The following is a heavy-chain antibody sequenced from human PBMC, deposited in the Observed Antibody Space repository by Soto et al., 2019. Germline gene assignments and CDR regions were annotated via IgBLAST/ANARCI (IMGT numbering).Heavy chain of an antibody. CDR3: AKEAGRYSSRWPYYYYYGTDV. Sequence: QVQLVESGGGVVQPGRSLRLSCAASGFTFSSYGMHWVRQAPGKGLEWVAVISYDGSNKYYADSVKGRFTISRDNSKNPLYLQMNSLRAQDSAVYDCAKEAGRYSSRWPYYYYYGTDVWGQGTTVTASS. V-gene: IGHV3-30*18. J-gene: IGHJ6*02. CDR2: ISYDGSNK. CDR1: GFTFSSYG. D-gene: IGHD6-13*01.